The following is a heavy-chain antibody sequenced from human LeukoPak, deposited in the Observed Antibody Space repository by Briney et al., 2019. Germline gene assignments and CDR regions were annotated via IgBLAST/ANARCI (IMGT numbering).Heavy chain of an antibody. V-gene: IGHV3-30*02. D-gene: IGHD3-10*01. CDR2: IRYDGSNK. J-gene: IGHJ4*02. Sequence: GGSPRLSCAASGFTFSSYGMHWVRQAPGKGLEWVAFIRYDGSNKYYADSVKGRFTISRDNSKNTLYLQMNSLRAEDTAVYYCAKDKVTMVRGVILPSSDYWGQGTLVTVSS. CDR3: AKDKVTMVRGVILPSSDY. CDR1: GFTFSSYG.